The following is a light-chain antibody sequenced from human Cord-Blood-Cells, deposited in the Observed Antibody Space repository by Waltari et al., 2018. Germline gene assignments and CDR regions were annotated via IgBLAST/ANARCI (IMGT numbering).Light chain of an antibody. Sequence: EIVLTQSPGTLSLSPGEIATLSCRASQSVSSSYLAWYQQKPGQAPRLPIYGASSRATGIPDRFSGSGSGTDVTLTISRLEPEYFAVYYCQQYGSSLWTFGQGTKVEIK. CDR3: QQYGSSLWT. CDR1: QSVSSSY. V-gene: IGKV3-20*01. CDR2: GAS. J-gene: IGKJ1*01.